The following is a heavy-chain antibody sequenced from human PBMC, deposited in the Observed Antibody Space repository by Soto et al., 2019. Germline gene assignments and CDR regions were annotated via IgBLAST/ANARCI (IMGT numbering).Heavy chain of an antibody. V-gene: IGHV5-51*01. CDR1: GYSFTNYR. J-gene: IGHJ6*03. D-gene: IGHD5-12*01. Sequence: GESLKISCKGSGYSFTNYRIGWVRQMPGKGLEWMGIIYPGDSDTRYSPSFQGQVTISADKSISTAYLQWSSLKASDTAMYYCARRNRGYGLAHYYYYMELGGKGTTVTVSS. CDR2: IYPGDSDT. CDR3: ARRNRGYGLAHYYYYMEL.